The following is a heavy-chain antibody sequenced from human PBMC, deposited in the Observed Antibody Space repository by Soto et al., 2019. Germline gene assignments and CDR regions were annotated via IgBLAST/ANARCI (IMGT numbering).Heavy chain of an antibody. J-gene: IGHJ4*02. CDR1: GGSISSYY. V-gene: IGHV4-59*01. CDR2: IYYSGST. CDR3: ARELCSSTSCYIDY. D-gene: IGHD2-2*02. Sequence: QVQLQESGPGLVKPSETLSLTCTVSGGSISSYYWSWIRQPPGKGLEWIGYIYYSGSTNYNPSLKSRVTISVDTSKNQFSLKLNSVTAADMAVYYCARELCSSTSCYIDYWGQGTLVTVSS.